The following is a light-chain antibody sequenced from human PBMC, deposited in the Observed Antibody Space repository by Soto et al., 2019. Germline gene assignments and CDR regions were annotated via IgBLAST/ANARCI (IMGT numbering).Light chain of an antibody. CDR3: QQYRDLPQT. V-gene: IGKV3-20*01. J-gene: IGKJ1*01. Sequence: ETVLTQSSGTLSLSPGERATLSCRASQSVRSNYLAWYQQKPGQAPRLLIYNSSTRATGIPDRFSGSGSGTDFTLTISRLEPEDFALYYCQQYRDLPQTFGQGTKVEMK. CDR1: QSVRSNY. CDR2: NSS.